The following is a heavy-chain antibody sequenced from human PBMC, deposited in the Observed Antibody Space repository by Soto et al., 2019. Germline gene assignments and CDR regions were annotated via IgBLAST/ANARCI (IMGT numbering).Heavy chain of an antibody. J-gene: IGHJ5*02. V-gene: IGHV3-7*03. CDR1: GFTFSSYW. CDR3: ARDKPPPYCSSTSCYGSNWFDP. CDR2: IKQDGSEK. D-gene: IGHD2-2*01. Sequence: LRLSCAASGFTFSSYWMSWVRQAPGKGLEWVANIKQDGSEKYYVDSVKGRFTISRDNAKNSLYLQMNSLRAEDTAVYYCARDKPPPYCSSTSCYGSNWFDPWAREPWSPS.